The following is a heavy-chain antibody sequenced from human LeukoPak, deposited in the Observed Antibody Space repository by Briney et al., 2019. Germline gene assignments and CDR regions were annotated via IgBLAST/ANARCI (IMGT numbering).Heavy chain of an antibody. V-gene: IGHV1-18*01. CDR1: GYTFTSYG. CDR2: ISAYNGNT. D-gene: IGHD1-26*01. Sequence: ASVKVSCKASGYTFTSYGISWVRQAPGQGLEWMGWISAYNGNTNYAQKLQGRVPMTTDTSTSTAYMELRSLRSDDTAVYYCARDPSGSYHDNWFDPWGQGTLVTVSA. J-gene: IGHJ5*02. CDR3: ARDPSGSYHDNWFDP.